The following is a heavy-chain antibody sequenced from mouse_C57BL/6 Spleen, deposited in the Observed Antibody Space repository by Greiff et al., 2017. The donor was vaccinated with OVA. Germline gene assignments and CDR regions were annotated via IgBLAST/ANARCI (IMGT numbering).Heavy chain of an antibody. J-gene: IGHJ2*01. V-gene: IGHV10-3*01. CDR2: IRSKSSNYAT. CDR3: VREGTNSYYFDD. D-gene: IGHD4-1*01. CDR1: GFTFNTYA. Sequence: EVQGVESGGGLVQPKGSLKLSCAASGFTFNTYAMHWVRQAPGKGLEWVARIRSKSSNYATYYADSVKDRFTISRDDSQSMLYLQMNNLKTEDTAMYYCVREGTNSYYFDDWGQGTTLTVSS.